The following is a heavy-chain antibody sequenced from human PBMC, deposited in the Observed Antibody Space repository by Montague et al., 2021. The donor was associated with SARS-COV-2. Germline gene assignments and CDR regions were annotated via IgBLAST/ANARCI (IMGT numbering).Heavy chain of an antibody. D-gene: IGHD3-16*02. CDR3: AKPFYDYIWGSYRQTGYFDY. CDR1: GFTFSSYG. V-gene: IGHV3-33*06. Sequence: SLRLSCAASGFTFSSYGMHWVRQAPGKGLGWVAVIWYDGSNKCYADSVKGRFTISRDNSKNTLYLQMNSLRAEDTAVYYCAKPFYDYIWGSYRQTGYFDYWGQGTLVTVSS. J-gene: IGHJ4*02. CDR2: IWYDGSNK.